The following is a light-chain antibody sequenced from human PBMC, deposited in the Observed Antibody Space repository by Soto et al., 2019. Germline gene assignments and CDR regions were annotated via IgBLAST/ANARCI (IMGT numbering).Light chain of an antibody. J-gene: IGKJ1*01. Sequence: DIQMTQSPSSLSASVGDRVTITCRASQSVSRYLGWYQQKPGNAPKLLIYAASSLKSGVPARFSGSGSGTDFTLNISSLQPEDFATYYCLQSHSTPKTFGQGTRVDLK. V-gene: IGKV1-39*01. CDR1: QSVSRY. CDR2: AAS. CDR3: LQSHSTPKT.